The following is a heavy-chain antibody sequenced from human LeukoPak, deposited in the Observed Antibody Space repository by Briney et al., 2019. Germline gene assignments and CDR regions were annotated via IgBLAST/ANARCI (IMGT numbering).Heavy chain of an antibody. CDR2: IKQDGSEK. V-gene: IGHV3-7*01. D-gene: IGHD2-21*02. CDR3: ARPMVVTALFASDY. CDR1: GFTFSTYW. J-gene: IGHJ4*02. Sequence: GSLRLSCAASGFTFSTYWMSWVRQAPGKGLEWVANIKQDGSEKYYVDSVKGRFTISRDNAKNSLYLQMNSLRAEDTAVYYCARPMVVTALFASDYRGQGILVTVSS.